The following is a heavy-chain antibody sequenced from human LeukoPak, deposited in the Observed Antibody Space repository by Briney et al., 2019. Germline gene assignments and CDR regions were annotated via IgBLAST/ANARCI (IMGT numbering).Heavy chain of an antibody. Sequence: GASVKVSCKASGYTFTSYGISWVRQAPGQGLEWMGRIIPIFGTANYAQKFQGRVTITTDESTSTAYMELSSLRSEDTAVYYCARLHPYYYYMDVWGKGTTVTVSS. J-gene: IGHJ6*03. CDR3: ARLHPYYYYMDV. CDR2: IIPIFGTA. D-gene: IGHD4-11*01. V-gene: IGHV1-69*05. CDR1: GYTFTSYG.